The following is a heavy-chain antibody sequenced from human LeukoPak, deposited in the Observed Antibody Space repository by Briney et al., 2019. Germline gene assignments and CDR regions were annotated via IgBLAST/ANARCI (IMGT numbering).Heavy chain of an antibody. CDR3: ARGDCSSTSCYLGY. J-gene: IGHJ4*02. V-gene: IGHV4-61*01. D-gene: IGHD2-2*01. CDR2: IYYSRST. Sequence: PSQTLSLTCTVSGGSVSSGSYYWSWIRQPPGKGLEWIGYIYYSRSTNYNPSLKSRVTISVDTSKNQFSLKLSSVTAADTAVYYCARGDCSSTSCYLGYWGQGTLVTVSS. CDR1: GGSVSSGSYY.